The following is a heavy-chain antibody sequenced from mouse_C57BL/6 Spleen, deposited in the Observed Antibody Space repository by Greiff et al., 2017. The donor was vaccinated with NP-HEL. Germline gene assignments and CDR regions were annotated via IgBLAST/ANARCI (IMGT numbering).Heavy chain of an antibody. D-gene: IGHD1-1*01. CDR2: IDPETGGT. Sequence: LVESGAELVRPGASVTLSCKASGYTFTDYEMHWVKQTPVHGLEWIGAIDPETGGTAYNQKFKGKAILTADKSSSTAYMELRSLTSEDSAVYYCTRGGSSYGYWGQGTTLTVSS. V-gene: IGHV1-15*01. CDR3: TRGGSSYGY. J-gene: IGHJ2*01. CDR1: GYTFTDYE.